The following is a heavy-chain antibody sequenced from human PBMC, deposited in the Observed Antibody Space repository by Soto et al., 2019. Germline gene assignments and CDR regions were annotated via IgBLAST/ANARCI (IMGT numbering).Heavy chain of an antibody. CDR2: AHSSGGT. D-gene: IGHD1-26*01. CDR1: GVFISSGSYF. CDR3: AKLKVGATRDTDVDS. Sequence: QLHESGPGLVKPSETLSLTCTVSGVFISSGSYFWGWIRQPPGKGLEWIGSAHSSGGTYYNPSLKSRLTISVDKSKNNFSLRLNSVTAADTAVYYCAKLKVGATRDTDVDSWGKGKLVTVSS. J-gene: IGHJ4*02. V-gene: IGHV4-39*02.